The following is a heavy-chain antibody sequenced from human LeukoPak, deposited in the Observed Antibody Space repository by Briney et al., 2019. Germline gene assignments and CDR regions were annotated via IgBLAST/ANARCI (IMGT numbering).Heavy chain of an antibody. Sequence: SETLSLTCTVSGGSFEHYFWSWIRQPPGKGLEWIGYVYYSGSTDYSPSLKSRLTVSADTPKNQFSLKLSSVTAADTAVYYCASHRRSHGSEYWGQGTLVTVSS. D-gene: IGHD3-10*01. CDR3: ASHRRSHGSEY. CDR1: GGSFEHYF. J-gene: IGHJ4*02. CDR2: VYYSGST. V-gene: IGHV4-59*01.